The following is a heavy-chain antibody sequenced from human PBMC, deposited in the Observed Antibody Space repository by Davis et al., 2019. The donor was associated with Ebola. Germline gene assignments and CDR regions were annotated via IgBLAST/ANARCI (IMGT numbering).Heavy chain of an antibody. Sequence: GESLKISCAASGFTFSSYWMHWVRQAPGKGLVWVSRINSDGSSTSYADSVKGRLTISRDNAKNTLYLQMNSLRAEDTAVYYCARGEQQLADYWGQGTLVTVSS. CDR1: GFTFSSYW. CDR2: INSDGSST. CDR3: ARGEQQLADY. J-gene: IGHJ4*02. D-gene: IGHD6-13*01. V-gene: IGHV3-74*01.